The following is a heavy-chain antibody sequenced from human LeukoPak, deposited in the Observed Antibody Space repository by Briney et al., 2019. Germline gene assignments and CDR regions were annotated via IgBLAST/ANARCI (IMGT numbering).Heavy chain of an antibody. CDR2: ISGSGGST. J-gene: IGHJ3*02. CDR3: AKAEPYIAAAGNAFDI. V-gene: IGHV3-23*01. Sequence: GGSLRLSCAASGFTFSSYAMSWVRQAPGKRLEWVSAISGSGGSTYYADSVKGRFTISRDNSRNTLYLQMNSLRAEDTAVYYCAKAEPYIAAAGNAFDIWGQGTMVTVSS. CDR1: GFTFSSYA. D-gene: IGHD6-13*01.